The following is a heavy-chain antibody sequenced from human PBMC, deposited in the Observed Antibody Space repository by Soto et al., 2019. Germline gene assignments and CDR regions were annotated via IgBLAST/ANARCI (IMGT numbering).Heavy chain of an antibody. J-gene: IGHJ6*02. CDR1: GFTFSSYA. V-gene: IGHV3-23*01. D-gene: IGHD3-10*01. Sequence: GGSLRLSCAASGFTFSSYAMSWVRQAPGKGLEWVSAISGSGGSTYYADSVKGRFTISRDNSKNTLYLQMNSLRAEDTAVYYCANLGFGELRPYYYYGMDVWGQGTTVTVSS. CDR2: ISGSGGST. CDR3: ANLGFGELRPYYYYGMDV.